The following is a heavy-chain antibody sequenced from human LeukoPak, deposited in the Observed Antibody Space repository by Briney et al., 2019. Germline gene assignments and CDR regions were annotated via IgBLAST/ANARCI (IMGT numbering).Heavy chain of an antibody. V-gene: IGHV3-48*01. Sequence: PGGSLRLSCAASGFTFSSYSMNWVRQAPGKGLEWVSYISSSSSTIYYADSVKGRFTISRDNSKNTLYLQMNSLRAEDTAVYYCAKDVGGSSWRFDYWGQGTLVTVSS. CDR3: AKDVGGSSWRFDY. CDR2: ISSSSSTI. CDR1: GFTFSSYS. D-gene: IGHD6-13*01. J-gene: IGHJ4*02.